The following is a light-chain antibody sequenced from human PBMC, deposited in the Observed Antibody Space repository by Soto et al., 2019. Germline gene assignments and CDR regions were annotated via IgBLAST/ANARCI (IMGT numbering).Light chain of an antibody. V-gene: IGKV3D-20*02. CDR2: GAS. J-gene: IGKJ2*01. CDR1: QSVSSSY. Sequence: EIVLTQSPGTLSLSPGERATLSCRASQSVSSSYLAWYQQKPGQAPRLLIYGASSRATGIPDRFSGSGSGTDFTLTISRLEPEDFAVYYCLQRTDWPPVYTFGQGTKLEI. CDR3: LQRTDWPPVYT.